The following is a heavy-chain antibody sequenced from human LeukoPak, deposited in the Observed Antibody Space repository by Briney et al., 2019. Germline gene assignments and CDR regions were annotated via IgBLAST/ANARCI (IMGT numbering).Heavy chain of an antibody. V-gene: IGHV5-51*01. CDR2: IYPADSDT. Sequence: GESLKISCKGSGYSFTTYWIGWVRQMPGKGLEWMGIIYPADSDTTYSPSFQGQVTISVDKSISTAYLQWSSLKASDTAMYYCARHGLRYSSGWYWFDPWGQGTLVTVSS. CDR3: ARHGLRYSSGWYWFDP. J-gene: IGHJ5*02. CDR1: GYSFTTYW. D-gene: IGHD6-19*01.